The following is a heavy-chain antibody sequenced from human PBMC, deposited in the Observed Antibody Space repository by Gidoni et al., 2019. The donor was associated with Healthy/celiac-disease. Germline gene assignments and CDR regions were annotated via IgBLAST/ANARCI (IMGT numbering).Heavy chain of an antibody. CDR3: ARGRNDFWSGLFDY. Sequence: EVQLVESGGGLIQPGGSLRLSCAASGFTVSSNYLSWVRQAPGKGLEWVSVIYSGGSTYYADSVKGRFTISRDNSKNTLYLQMNSLRAEDTAVYYCARGRNDFWSGLFDYWGQGTLVTVS. V-gene: IGHV3-53*01. D-gene: IGHD3-3*01. J-gene: IGHJ4*02. CDR2: IYSGGST. CDR1: GFTVSSNY.